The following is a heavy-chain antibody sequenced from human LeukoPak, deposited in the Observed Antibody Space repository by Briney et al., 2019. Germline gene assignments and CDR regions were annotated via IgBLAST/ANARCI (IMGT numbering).Heavy chain of an antibody. CDR2: LSGSGGST. V-gene: IGHV3-23*01. D-gene: IGHD3-10*01. J-gene: IGHJ6*02. CDR3: AKGSFMVRFYGMDV. CDR1: GFTFSSYA. Sequence: GGSLRLSCAASGFTFSSYAMSWVRQAPGKGLEWVSALSGSGGSTYYADSVKGRFTISRDNSKNTLYLQRNSLRAEDTAVYYCAKGSFMVRFYGMDVWGQGTRVSVSS.